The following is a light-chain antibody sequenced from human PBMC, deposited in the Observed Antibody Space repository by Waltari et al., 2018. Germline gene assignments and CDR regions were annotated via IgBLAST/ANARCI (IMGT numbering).Light chain of an antibody. Sequence: QSGLTQPPSASGTPGQTVTISCSGSSSIIALNYVYWYQQLPGTAPKLFIFRNNQRPPGVPDRFSASKSDTSASLAVSGLRSEDEADYYCAAWDDSLSGLVVFGGGTKLTVL. J-gene: IGLJ2*01. CDR2: RNN. CDR3: AAWDDSLSGLVV. CDR1: SSIIALNY. V-gene: IGLV1-47*01.